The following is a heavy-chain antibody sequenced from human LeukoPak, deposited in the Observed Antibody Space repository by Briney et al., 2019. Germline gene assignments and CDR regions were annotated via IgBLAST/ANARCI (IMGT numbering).Heavy chain of an antibody. Sequence: SETLSLTCTVSGGSISSYYWSWIRQPPGKGLEWIGYIYYSGSTNYNPSLQSRVTISVDTSKNQFSLKLSSVTAADTAVYYCARVHRAYDILTGYYGSYYFDYCGQGTLVTVSS. CDR3: ARVHRAYDILTGYYGSYYFDY. CDR2: IYYSGST. V-gene: IGHV4-59*01. D-gene: IGHD3-9*01. CDR1: GGSISSYY. J-gene: IGHJ4*02.